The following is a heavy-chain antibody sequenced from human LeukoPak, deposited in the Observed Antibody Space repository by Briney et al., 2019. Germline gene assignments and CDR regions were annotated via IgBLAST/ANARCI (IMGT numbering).Heavy chain of an antibody. J-gene: IGHJ4*02. D-gene: IGHD3-10*01. CDR2: ISSSSSTI. CDR1: GFTFSSYS. CDR3: AGDSIWFGELLFDY. Sequence: GGSLRLSCAASGFTFSSYSMNWVRQAPGKGLEWVSYISSSSSTIYYADSVKGRFTISRDNAKNSLYLQMNSLRAEDTAVYYCAGDSIWFGELLFDYWGQGTLVTVSS. V-gene: IGHV3-48*01.